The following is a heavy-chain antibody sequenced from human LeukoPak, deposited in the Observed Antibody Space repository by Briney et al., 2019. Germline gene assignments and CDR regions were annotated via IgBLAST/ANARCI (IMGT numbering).Heavy chain of an antibody. J-gene: IGHJ5*02. Sequence: ASVKVSCKASGYTFTSYYMHWVRQAPGQGLEWMGIINPSGGSTSYAQKFQGRVTMTRDTSISTAYMELSRLRSDDTAVYYCAAYIVVVERFDPWGQGTLVTVSS. CDR2: INPSGGST. CDR3: AAYIVVVERFDP. CDR1: GYTFTSYY. D-gene: IGHD2-2*01. V-gene: IGHV1-46*01.